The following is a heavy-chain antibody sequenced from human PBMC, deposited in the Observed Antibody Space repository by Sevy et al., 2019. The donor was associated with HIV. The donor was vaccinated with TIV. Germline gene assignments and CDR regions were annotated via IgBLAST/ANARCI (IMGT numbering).Heavy chain of an antibody. CDR2: IYPGDSDT. CDR3: ARSNCAGDCYADAFDI. V-gene: IGHV5-51*01. J-gene: IGHJ3*02. D-gene: IGHD2-21*02. Sequence: GESLKISCKDSGYIFTSYWIGWVRQMPGKGLEWMGIIYPGDSDTRYSPSFQGQVTISADKSISTAYLQWSSLKASDTAMYYCARSNCAGDCYADAFDIWGQGTMVTVSS. CDR1: GYIFTSYW.